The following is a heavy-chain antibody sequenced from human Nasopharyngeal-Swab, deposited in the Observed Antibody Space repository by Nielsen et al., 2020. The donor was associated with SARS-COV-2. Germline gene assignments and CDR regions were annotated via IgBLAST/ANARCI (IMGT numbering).Heavy chain of an antibody. CDR3: ARGSRDGYNQLLGPFDT. J-gene: IGHJ4*02. CDR2: VRGSGLST. V-gene: IGHV3-23*01. D-gene: IGHD5-24*01. Sequence: GESLKISCAASGFTLTNYAMSWVRQAPGKGLEWVAAVRGSGLSTYHADSVKGRFTISRDNSKNTLYLQMNSLRVEDTALYYCARGSRDGYNQLLGPFDTWGQGTLVTVSS. CDR1: GFTLTNYA.